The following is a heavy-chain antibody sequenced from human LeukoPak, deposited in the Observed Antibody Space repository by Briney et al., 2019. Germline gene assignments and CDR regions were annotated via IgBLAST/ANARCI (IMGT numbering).Heavy chain of an antibody. D-gene: IGHD4-17*01. CDR3: ARSTVKFDY. CDR2: ISSSSSTI. CDR1: GFTFSSYS. J-gene: IGHJ4*02. Sequence: GGSLRLSCAASGFTFSSYSMNWVRQAPGKGLEWVSYISSSSSTIYYADSAKGRFTISRDNAKNSLYLQMNSLRAEDAAVYYCARSTVKFDYWGQGTLVTVSS. V-gene: IGHV3-48*04.